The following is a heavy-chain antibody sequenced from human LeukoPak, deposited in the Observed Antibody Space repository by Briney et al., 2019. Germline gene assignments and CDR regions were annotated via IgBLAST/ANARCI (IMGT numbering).Heavy chain of an antibody. Sequence: SETLSLTCTVSGGSISSYYWSWIRQPPGKGLEWIGYIYYSGSTNFYPSLKSRVPHFVDTPKNQFSLKMNPLNTPDPAVYLLARDSPTLLAWFDPWGQGTLVTVSS. V-gene: IGHV4-59*01. D-gene: IGHD4-11*01. CDR1: GGSISSYY. J-gene: IGHJ5*02. CDR2: IYYSGST. CDR3: ARDSPTLLAWFDP.